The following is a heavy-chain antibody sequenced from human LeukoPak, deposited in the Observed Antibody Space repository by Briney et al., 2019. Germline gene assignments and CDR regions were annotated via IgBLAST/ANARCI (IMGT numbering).Heavy chain of an antibody. CDR3: AGQDSGTEGSFDY. D-gene: IGHD5-12*01. CDR1: GFTFSDYY. Sequence: PGGSLRLSCAASGFTFSDYYMDWVRQAPGKGLEWVGRTRNKANSYTTEYAASVKGRFTISRDDSKNSLYLQMNSLKTEDTAVYYCAGQDSGTEGSFDYWGQGTLVTVSS. V-gene: IGHV3-72*01. CDR2: TRNKANSYTT. J-gene: IGHJ4*02.